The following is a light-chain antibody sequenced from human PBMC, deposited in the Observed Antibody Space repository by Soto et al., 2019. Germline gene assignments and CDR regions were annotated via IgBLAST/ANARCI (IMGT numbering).Light chain of an antibody. CDR2: FGS. Sequence: IVMTQSPLTLPVTPGEPASISCRSSQSLLYNNTYNYLDWYVQKPGQSPQLLIYFGSNRAPGGPDRFSGSGSGTDFTLKINRVEAEDVGTYYCMQALQSLTFGQGTRLEIK. V-gene: IGKV2-28*01. J-gene: IGKJ5*01. CDR3: MQALQSLT. CDR1: QSLLYNNTYNY.